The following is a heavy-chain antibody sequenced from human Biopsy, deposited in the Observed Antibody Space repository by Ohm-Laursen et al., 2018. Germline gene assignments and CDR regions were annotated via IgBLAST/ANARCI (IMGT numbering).Heavy chain of an antibody. CDR3: ARGGFDYDY. Sequence: EASVKVSCKASGYTFTDYDINWVRQASGQGLEWVGWMTPKTGKTGYTQKLQGRLTMTRDTSTSTAYMELNSLRSEDTAIYYCARGGFDYDYWGQGTLVTVSS. J-gene: IGHJ4*02. D-gene: IGHD5-12*01. CDR2: MTPKTGKT. CDR1: GYTFTDYD. V-gene: IGHV1-8*01.